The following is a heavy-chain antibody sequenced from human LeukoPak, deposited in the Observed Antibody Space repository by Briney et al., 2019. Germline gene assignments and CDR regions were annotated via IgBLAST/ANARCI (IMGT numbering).Heavy chain of an antibody. J-gene: IGHJ6*03. Sequence: ASVKVSCKASGYTFTGYYMHWVRQAPGQGLEWMGWINPNSGGTNYAQKFQGRVTMTRDTSISTAYMELSRLRSDDTAVYYCARGGMVHTATYYYYYYMDVWGKGTTVTISS. D-gene: IGHD2-15*01. V-gene: IGHV1-2*02. CDR2: INPNSGGT. CDR3: ARGGMVHTATYYYYYYMDV. CDR1: GYTFTGYY.